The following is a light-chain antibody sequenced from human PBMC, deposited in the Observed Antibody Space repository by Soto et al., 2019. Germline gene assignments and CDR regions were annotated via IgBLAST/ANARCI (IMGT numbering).Light chain of an antibody. CDR3: QQYGRSPFT. Sequence: EIVMTQSPATLSVSPGERATLSCRASQSVRSSFLAWYQQKPGQAPSLLIYGASTRATGIPARFSGSGSGTEFTLTINSLQSEDFAVYYCQQYGRSPFTFGPGTKVDIK. V-gene: IGKV3-15*01. CDR1: QSVRSSF. CDR2: GAS. J-gene: IGKJ3*01.